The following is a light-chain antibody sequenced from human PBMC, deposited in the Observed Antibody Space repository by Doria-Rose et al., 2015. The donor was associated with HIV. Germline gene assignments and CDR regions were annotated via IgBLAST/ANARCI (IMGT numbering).Light chain of an antibody. CDR1: QSLLYTSKNY. CDR3: QQYYDTPS. CDR2: WAS. Sequence: VLTQPPESLGMSLGERASLNCKSKQSLLYTSKNYLAWYQQKPGQPPKLLIYWASTRQSGVPARFSGSGSGTDFTLTISSLEAEDVAVYYCQQYYDTPSFGPGTTVDIK. V-gene: IGKV4-1*01. J-gene: IGKJ3*01.